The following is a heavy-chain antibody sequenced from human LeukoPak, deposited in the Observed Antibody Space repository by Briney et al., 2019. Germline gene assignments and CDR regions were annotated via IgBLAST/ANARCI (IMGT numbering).Heavy chain of an antibody. J-gene: IGHJ4*02. D-gene: IGHD3-22*01. V-gene: IGHV3-21*04. CDR1: GFTFSSYS. Sequence: GGSLRLSCAASGFTFSSYSMNWVRQAPGKGLEWVSSISSSSSYIYYADSVKGRFTISRDNAKNSLYLQMNSLRAEDTAVYYCARDPSASYDSSGYSPDVLGYWGQGTLVTVSS. CDR3: ARDPSASYDSSGYSPDVLGY. CDR2: ISSSSSYI.